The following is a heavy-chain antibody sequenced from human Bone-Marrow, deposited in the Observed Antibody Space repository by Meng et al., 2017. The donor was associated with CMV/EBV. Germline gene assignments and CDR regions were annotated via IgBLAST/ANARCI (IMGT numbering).Heavy chain of an antibody. CDR1: GFTFSNAW. CDR2: IKSKTDGGTT. CDR3: TTEPLGYCSSTSCPMPLDASDI. J-gene: IGHJ3*02. V-gene: IGHV3-15*01. D-gene: IGHD2-2*01. Sequence: GESLKISCAASGFTFSNAWMSWVRQAPGKGLEWVGRIKSKTDGGTTDYAAPVKGRFTISRDDSKNTLYLQMNSLKTEDTAVYYCTTEPLGYCSSTSCPMPLDASDIWGQWKMV.